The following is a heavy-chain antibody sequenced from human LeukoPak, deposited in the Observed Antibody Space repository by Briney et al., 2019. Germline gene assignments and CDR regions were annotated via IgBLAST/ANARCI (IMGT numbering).Heavy chain of an antibody. J-gene: IGHJ4*02. CDR1: GFTFSTYW. Sequence: GGSLRLSCAASGFTFSTYWMNWVRQAPGKGLEWVANIKHDGSEMYYVDSVKGRFTISRDNAKNSVYLQMDSLRAEDTAVYCCARGGLLAIWGQGALVTVSS. V-gene: IGHV3-7*01. D-gene: IGHD2-15*01. CDR3: ARGGLLAI. CDR2: IKHDGSEM.